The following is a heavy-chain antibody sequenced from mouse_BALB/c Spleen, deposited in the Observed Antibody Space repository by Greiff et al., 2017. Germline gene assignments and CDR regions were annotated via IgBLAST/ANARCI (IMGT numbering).Heavy chain of an antibody. CDR2: ISSGGSYT. D-gene: IGHD1-1*01. J-gene: IGHJ4*01. CDR3: ARCYGSSNYYAMDY. V-gene: IGHV5-9-4*01. Sequence: EVKLMESGGGLVKPGGSLKLSCAASGFTFSSYAMSWVRQSPEKRLEWVAEISSGGSYTYYPDTVTGRFTISRDNAKNTLYLEMSSLRSEDTAMYYCARCYGSSNYYAMDYWGQGTSGTVSS. CDR1: GFTFSSYA.